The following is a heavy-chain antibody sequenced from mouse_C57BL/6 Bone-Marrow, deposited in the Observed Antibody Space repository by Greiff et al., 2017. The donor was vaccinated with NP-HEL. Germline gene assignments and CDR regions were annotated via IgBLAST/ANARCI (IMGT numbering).Heavy chain of an antibody. J-gene: IGHJ2*01. D-gene: IGHD2-3*01. CDR3: ARSVDGYYCGYFDY. V-gene: IGHV1-22*01. CDR2: INPNNGGT. Sequence: EVQLQESGPELVKPGASVKMSCKASGYTFTNYNMHWVKQSHGKSLEWIGYINPNNGGTSYNQKFKGKATLTVNKSSSTAYMELRSLTSEDSAVYYCARSVDGYYCGYFDYWGQGTTLTVSS. CDR1: GYTFTNYN.